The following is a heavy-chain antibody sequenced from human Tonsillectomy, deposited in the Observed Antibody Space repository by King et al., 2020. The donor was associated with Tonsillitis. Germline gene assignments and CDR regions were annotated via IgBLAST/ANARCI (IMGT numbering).Heavy chain of an antibody. Sequence: TLKESGPTLVKPTQTLTLTCTFSGFSLSTSGVAVGWIRQPPGEALEWLALIYWVVDKRYSPSLQSRLTISKDTSKNQVVLTMTNMDPVDTATYYCAQRAMIVGKDAFGFWGQGKMVTVSS. CDR2: IYWVVDK. CDR3: AQRAMIVGKDAFGF. D-gene: IGHD3-22*01. J-gene: IGHJ3*01. V-gene: IGHV2-5*02. CDR1: GFSLSTSGVA.